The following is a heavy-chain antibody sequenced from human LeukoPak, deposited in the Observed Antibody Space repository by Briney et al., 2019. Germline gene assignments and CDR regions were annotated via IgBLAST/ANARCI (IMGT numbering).Heavy chain of an antibody. D-gene: IGHD1-1*01. Sequence: SQTLSPTCGISGDSVSSKSVAWNWIRQSPSRGLEWLGRTYYRSKWHNDYAVSVKGRITINPDTSKNHFSLQLNSVTPEDTAVYYCAELERGYWGQGTLVTVSS. CDR3: AELERGY. V-gene: IGHV6-1*01. CDR1: GDSVSSKSVA. J-gene: IGHJ4*02. CDR2: TYYRSKWHN.